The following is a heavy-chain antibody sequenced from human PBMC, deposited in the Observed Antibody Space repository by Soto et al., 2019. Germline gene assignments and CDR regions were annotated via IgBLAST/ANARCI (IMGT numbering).Heavy chain of an antibody. Sequence: SETLSLTCTVSGGSISYYWSWIRQPAGNKPEWIARSSTCSSTNNNRSRKSRCTMSIDTSKSQFCLQLTSVTSADTAVYFCARGIVDFWTGRHYFDYWGRRTLVTVSS. V-gene: IGHV4-4*07. CDR1: GGSISYY. CDR3: ARGIVDFWTGRHYFDY. J-gene: IGHJ4*02. D-gene: IGHD3-3*01. CDR2: SSTCSST.